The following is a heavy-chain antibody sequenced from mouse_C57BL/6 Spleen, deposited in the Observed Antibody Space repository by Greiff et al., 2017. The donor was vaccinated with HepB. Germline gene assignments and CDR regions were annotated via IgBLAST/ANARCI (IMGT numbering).Heavy chain of an antibody. CDR2: IHPNSGST. J-gene: IGHJ1*03. CDR3: ARKGESDWYFDV. CDR1: GYTFTSYW. V-gene: IGHV1-64*01. Sequence: QVQLQQPGAELVKPGASVKLSCKASGYTFTSYWMHWVKQRPGQGLEWIGMIHPNSGSTNYNEKFKSKATLTVDKSSSTAYMQLSSLTSEDSAVYYCARKGESDWYFDVWGTGTTVTVSS.